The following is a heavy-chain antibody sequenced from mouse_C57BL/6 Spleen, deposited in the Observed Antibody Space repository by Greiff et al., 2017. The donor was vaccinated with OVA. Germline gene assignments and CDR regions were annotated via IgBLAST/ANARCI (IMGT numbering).Heavy chain of an antibody. D-gene: IGHD2-4*01. J-gene: IGHJ3*01. CDR3: ARDDYDRAGFAY. CDR1: GFTFSDYG. V-gene: IGHV5-17*01. Sequence: DVQLVESGGGLVKPGGSLKLSCAASGFTFSDYGMHWVRQAPEKGLEWVAYISSGSSTIYYAYTVKGRFTISRDNAKNTLFLQMTSLRSEDTAMYYCARDDYDRAGFAYWGKETLVTVSA. CDR2: ISSGSSTI.